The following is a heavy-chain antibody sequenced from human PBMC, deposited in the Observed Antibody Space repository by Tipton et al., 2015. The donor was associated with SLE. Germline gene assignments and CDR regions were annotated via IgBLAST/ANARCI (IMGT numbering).Heavy chain of an antibody. CDR1: GDSISGYY. Sequence: TLSLTCTVSGDSISGYYWSWVRQPPGKGLEWIGYVYYSGTTNYNPSLLSRVTISADTSKNQFSLKVNSVTAADTAVYYCARHQPLRGGSYAFWSGLLFFDYWGQGALVTVSS. V-gene: IGHV4-59*08. J-gene: IGHJ4*02. CDR2: VYYSGTT. CDR3: ARHQPLRGGSYAFWSGLLFFDY. D-gene: IGHD3/OR15-3a*01.